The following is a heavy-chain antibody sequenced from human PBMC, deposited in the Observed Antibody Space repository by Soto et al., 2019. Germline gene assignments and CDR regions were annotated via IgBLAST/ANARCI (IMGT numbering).Heavy chain of an antibody. CDR3: ARLLTEGATYREDAFDL. Sequence: ASVKVSCKSSGYTFTSHGFAWVRKAPGQGLEWMGWISTYNGKTDYAQKFQGRLTLTADTRTITGYMELSSLTSDDTAVYYCARLLTEGATYREDAFDLWG. CDR2: ISTYNGKT. CDR1: GYTFTSHG. J-gene: IGHJ3*01. V-gene: IGHV1-18*01. D-gene: IGHD1-26*01.